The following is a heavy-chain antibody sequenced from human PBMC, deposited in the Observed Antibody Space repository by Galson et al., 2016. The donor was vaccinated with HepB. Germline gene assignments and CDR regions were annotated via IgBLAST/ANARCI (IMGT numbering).Heavy chain of an antibody. CDR2: VSFDGSQK. V-gene: IGHV3-30*18. Sequence: SLRLSCAASGFTFSSYGMHWVRQAPGQGLEWVAVVSFDGSQKYYPDSVKGRFAISRDNSKNKLFLPVSSLSSEDTAVYYCAKGLYNGFWSGFPPYYDYVMDVWGQGTTVTVSS. CDR3: AKGLYNGFWSGFPPYYDYVMDV. J-gene: IGHJ6*02. CDR1: GFTFSSYG. D-gene: IGHD3-3*01.